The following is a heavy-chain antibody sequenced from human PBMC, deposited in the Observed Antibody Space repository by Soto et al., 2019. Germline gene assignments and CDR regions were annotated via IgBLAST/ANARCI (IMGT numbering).Heavy chain of an antibody. CDR3: AKEGRHDDPVWRGMDV. Sequence: QVQLVESGGGLVKPGGSLRVSCAASGFPFSDYDMSWIRQAPGKGLERVSYISNSGNSIYYADSVQGRFTISRDNAKNSLYLQMNSLRAEDTAVYYCAKEGRHDDPVWRGMDVWGQGTTVTVSS. V-gene: IGHV3-11*01. D-gene: IGHD2-21*01. J-gene: IGHJ6*02. CDR1: GFPFSDYD. CDR2: ISNSGNSI.